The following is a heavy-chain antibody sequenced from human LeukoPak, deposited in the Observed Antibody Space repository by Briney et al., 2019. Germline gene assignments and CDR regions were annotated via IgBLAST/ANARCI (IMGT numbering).Heavy chain of an antibody. CDR2: MRYDGSHE. CDR3: AKEVRVVTAILYFDH. V-gene: IGHV3-30*02. CDR1: GFSFSTND. Sequence: GGPLRLSCAASGFSFSTNDMHWVRQAPGKGLEWVAFMRYDGSHEHYIDPVKGRFTVPRDNSKNTLYLHMHSLRVDDTAVYFCAKEVRVVTAILYFDHWGQGSLVTVSS. J-gene: IGHJ4*01. D-gene: IGHD2-21*02.